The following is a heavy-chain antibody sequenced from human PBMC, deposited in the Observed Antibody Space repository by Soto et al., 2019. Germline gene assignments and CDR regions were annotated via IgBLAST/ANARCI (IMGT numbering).Heavy chain of an antibody. V-gene: IGHV1-69*01. CDR2: IIPLFNVA. CDR3: GASGRDVLGYDYKDTEGLDI. J-gene: IGHJ3*02. D-gene: IGHD4-4*01. Sequence: QVQLVQSGPEVKKPGSSVKVSCEASGGTFSNFAVNWVRQAPGQGLEWVGGIIPLFNVAKYAQKFEGRFTIVADDSTSSAFMDLGSMRADDPAVYSCGASGRDVLGYDYKDTEGLDISGQGIMVSVSS. CDR1: GGTFSNFA.